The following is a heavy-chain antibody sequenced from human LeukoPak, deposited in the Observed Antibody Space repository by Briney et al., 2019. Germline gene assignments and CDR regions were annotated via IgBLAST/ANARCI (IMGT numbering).Heavy chain of an antibody. CDR1: GYTFTSYG. V-gene: IGHV1-18*01. J-gene: IGHJ6*03. D-gene: IGHD6-19*01. Sequence: GASVKVSCKASGYTFTSYGINWVRQAPGQGLEWMGWISAYNGNTNYAQKLQGRVTMTTDTSTSTAYMELRSLRSDDTAVYYCARVPIAVAGSYYYYMDVWGKGTTVTVSS. CDR3: ARVPIAVAGSYYYYMDV. CDR2: ISAYNGNT.